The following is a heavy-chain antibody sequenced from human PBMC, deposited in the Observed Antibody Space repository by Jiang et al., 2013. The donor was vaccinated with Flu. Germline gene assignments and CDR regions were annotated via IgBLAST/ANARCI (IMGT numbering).Heavy chain of an antibody. Sequence: GGSLRLSCAASGFTFSNAWMSWVRQAPGKGLEWVGRIKSKTDGGTTDYAAPVKGRFTISRDDSNNTLYLQMNSLKTEDTAVYYCTTDHCSGGNCYSHDGFDIWGQGTMVTVSS. D-gene: IGHD2-15*01. V-gene: IGHV3-15*01. J-gene: IGHJ3*02. CDR1: GFTFSNAW. CDR3: TTDHCSGGNCYSHDGFDI. CDR2: IKSKTDGGTT.